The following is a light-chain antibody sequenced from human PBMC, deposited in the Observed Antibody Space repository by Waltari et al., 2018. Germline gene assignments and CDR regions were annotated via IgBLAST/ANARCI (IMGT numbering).Light chain of an antibody. CDR3: QQYNNWPPT. CDR2: GTS. Sequence: EIVMTQSPATLSVSPGERATLSCRASQSVTSILAWYQQKPGQAPRLLIYGTSTRATGIPDRFSGRGSGAEFTLTISSLQSEDFAVYYCQQYNNWPPTFGQGTKLEIK. V-gene: IGKV3-15*01. CDR1: QSVTSI. J-gene: IGKJ2*01.